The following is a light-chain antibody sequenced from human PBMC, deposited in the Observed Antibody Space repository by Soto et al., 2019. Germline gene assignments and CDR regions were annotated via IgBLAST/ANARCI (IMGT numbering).Light chain of an antibody. CDR1: SSNIGAGYD. V-gene: IGLV1-40*01. CDR3: QSYDSSLSGFYV. J-gene: IGLJ1*01. CDR2: GNS. Sequence: QSVLTQPPSVSGAPGQRVTISCTGSSSNIGAGYDVHWYQQLPGTAPKLLIYGNSNRPSGVPDRFSGSKSGTSASLAITGLQAEDEADYYGQSYDSSLSGFYVFGTG.